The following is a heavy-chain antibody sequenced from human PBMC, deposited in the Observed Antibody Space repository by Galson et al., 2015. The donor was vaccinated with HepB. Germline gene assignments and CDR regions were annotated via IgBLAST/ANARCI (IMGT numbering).Heavy chain of an antibody. D-gene: IGHD3-22*01. Sequence: TLSLTCNVSGDSITNYYWSWIRQPAGKGLEWIGRIHSGGVTNYNPSLKSRVAMSVDASRNQISLKLSSVTAADTAIYFCARRDSSAWYFDLWGQGTRVTVSS. CDR2: IHSGGVT. V-gene: IGHV4-4*07. CDR1: GDSITNYY. J-gene: IGHJ4*02. CDR3: ARRDSSAWYFDL.